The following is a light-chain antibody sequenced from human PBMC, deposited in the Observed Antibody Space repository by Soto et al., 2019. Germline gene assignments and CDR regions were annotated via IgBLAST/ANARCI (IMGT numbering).Light chain of an antibody. J-gene: IGLJ2*01. Sequence: QSALTQPASVSGSPGQSITISCTGTSSDVGGYKYVSWYQQHPGKGPKLIIYEVSNRPSGVSNRFSGSKSGNTASLTMSGLQAEDEADYYCSSYTRTSSGVVFGGGTKVTVL. CDR2: EVS. CDR3: SSYTRTSSGVV. CDR1: SSDVGGYKY. V-gene: IGLV2-14*01.